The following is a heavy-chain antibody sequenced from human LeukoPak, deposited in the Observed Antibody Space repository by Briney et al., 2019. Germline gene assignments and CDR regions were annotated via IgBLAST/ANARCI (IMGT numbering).Heavy chain of an antibody. J-gene: IGHJ5*02. CDR3: ARDNGEWRLNWFDH. Sequence: GRSLRLSCAASGFTFTSHGMHWVRQAPGKGLDWVALIWDDGNNKYYADSVKGRFTISRDNSKNTLYLQMNSLRAEDTAVYYCARDNGEWRLNWFDHWGQGTLVTVSS. D-gene: IGHD2-8*01. CDR2: IWDDGNNK. V-gene: IGHV3-33*01. CDR1: GFTFTSHG.